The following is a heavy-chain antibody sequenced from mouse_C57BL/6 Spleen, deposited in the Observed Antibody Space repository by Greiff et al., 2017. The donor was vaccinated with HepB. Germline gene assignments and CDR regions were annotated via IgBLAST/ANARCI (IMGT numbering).Heavy chain of an antibody. J-gene: IGHJ3*01. CDR3: ARWDTTVVAKAY. Sequence: QVQLQQPGAELVKPGASVKLSCKASGYTFTSYWMQWVKQRPGQGLEWIGEIDPSDSYTNYNQKFKGKATLTVDTSSSTAYMQLSSLTSEDSAVYYCARWDTTVVAKAYWGQGTLVTVSA. CDR2: IDPSDSYT. CDR1: GYTFTSYW. D-gene: IGHD1-1*01. V-gene: IGHV1-50*01.